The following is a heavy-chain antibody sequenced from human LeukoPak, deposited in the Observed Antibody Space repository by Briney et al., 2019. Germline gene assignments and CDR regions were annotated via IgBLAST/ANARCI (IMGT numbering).Heavy chain of an antibody. CDR1: GYRFSTFW. V-gene: IGHV5-51*01. CDR2: IYPGDSDT. J-gene: IGHJ3*01. CDR3: ARPNITSYYDSRGYDAFDV. Sequence: GESLKISCKGSGYRFSTFWIAWVRQMPGKGMEWMGIIYPGDSDTRYSPSFQGQVTISADKSVNTAYLQWSSLKASDTAMYYCARPNITSYYDSRGYDAFDVWGQGTMVTVYS. D-gene: IGHD3-22*01.